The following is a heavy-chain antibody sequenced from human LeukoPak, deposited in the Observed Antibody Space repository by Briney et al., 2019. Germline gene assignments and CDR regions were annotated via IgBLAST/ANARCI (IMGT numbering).Heavy chain of an antibody. Sequence: GGSLRLSCAASGFTFSDYYMSWIRQAPGKGLEWVSYISSSGSTIYYADSVKGRFTISRDNAKNSLYLQMNSLRAEDTAVYYCARDRYYDSTEQFDYWGQGTLVTVSS. V-gene: IGHV3-11*04. D-gene: IGHD3-22*01. CDR3: ARDRYYDSTEQFDY. CDR1: GFTFSDYY. CDR2: ISSSGSTI. J-gene: IGHJ4*02.